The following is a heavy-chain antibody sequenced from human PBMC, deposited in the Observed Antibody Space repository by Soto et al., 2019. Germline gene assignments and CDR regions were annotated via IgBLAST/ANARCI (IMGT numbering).Heavy chain of an antibody. CDR2: IYYSGST. CDR3: ARDRLKAGYSSGWNAFDI. Sequence: GSLRLSCTASGFTFGDYAMSWFRQAPGKGLEWIGYIYYSGSTNYNPSLKSRVTISVDTSKNQFSLKLSSVTAADTAVYYCARDRLKAGYSSGWNAFDIWGQGTMVTVSS. CDR1: GFTFGDYA. V-gene: IGHV4-59*01. J-gene: IGHJ3*02. D-gene: IGHD6-19*01.